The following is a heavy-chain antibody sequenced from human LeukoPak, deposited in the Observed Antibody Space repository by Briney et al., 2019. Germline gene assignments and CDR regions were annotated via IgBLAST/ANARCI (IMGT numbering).Heavy chain of an antibody. J-gene: IGHJ4*02. Sequence: ASVKVSCKASGYTFTSYGISWVRQAPGQGLVWMGWISAYNGNTNYAQKLQGRVTMTTDTSTSTAYMELRSLRSDDTAVYYCAREAPNVDTAVANPKEDWGQGTLVTVSS. D-gene: IGHD5-18*01. V-gene: IGHV1-18*01. CDR2: ISAYNGNT. CDR3: AREAPNVDTAVANPKED. CDR1: GYTFTSYG.